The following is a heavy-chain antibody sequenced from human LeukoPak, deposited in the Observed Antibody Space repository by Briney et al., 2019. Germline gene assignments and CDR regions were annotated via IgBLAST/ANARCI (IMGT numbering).Heavy chain of an antibody. Sequence: SETLSLTCAVSGYSISGDSISSDYFWAWTRQPPGKGLEWIGSIYYSGSTYYNPSLKSRVTISVDTSKNQFSLKLNSVTAADTAVYYCARINLPGGTNWFDPWGQGTLVTVSS. CDR1: GYSISGDSISSDYF. CDR3: ARINLPGGTNWFDP. V-gene: IGHV4-38-2*01. J-gene: IGHJ5*02. CDR2: IYYSGST. D-gene: IGHD7-27*01.